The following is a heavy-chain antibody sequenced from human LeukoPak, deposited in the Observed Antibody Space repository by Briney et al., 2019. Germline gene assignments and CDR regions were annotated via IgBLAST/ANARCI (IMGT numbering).Heavy chain of an antibody. Sequence: QSGGSLRLSCAVSGFTVSRNYMSWVRQAPGKGLEWVSVIYSGGSTDYADSVKGRFTISRDNSKSTVYLQMNSLRPEDTAMYYCAREGGYVFDYWGQGTLVTVSS. V-gene: IGHV3-53*01. D-gene: IGHD5-12*01. CDR3: AREGGYVFDY. CDR1: GFTVSRNY. CDR2: IYSGGST. J-gene: IGHJ4*02.